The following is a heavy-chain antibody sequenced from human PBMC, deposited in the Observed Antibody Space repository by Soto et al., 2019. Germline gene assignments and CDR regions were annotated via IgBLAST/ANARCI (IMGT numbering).Heavy chain of an antibody. Sequence: ASVKVSCKASGYTFTSDGISWVRQAPGQGLEWMGWISAYNGNTNYAQKLQGRVTMTTDTSTSTAYMELRSLRSDDTAVYYCARRSLEWLLEPYYYYYMDVWGKGTTVTVSS. D-gene: IGHD3-3*01. J-gene: IGHJ6*03. V-gene: IGHV1-18*01. CDR1: GYTFTSDG. CDR3: ARRSLEWLLEPYYYYYMDV. CDR2: ISAYNGNT.